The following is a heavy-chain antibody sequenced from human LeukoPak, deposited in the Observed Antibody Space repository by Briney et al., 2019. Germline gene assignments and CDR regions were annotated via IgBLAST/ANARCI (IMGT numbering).Heavy chain of an antibody. CDR2: IYYSGRT. CDR3: ARIITYYDFSCWFDP. CDR1: GFTVSTNC. V-gene: IGHV4-39*01. Sequence: GSLRLSCAASGFTVSTNCMIWVRQPPGKGLEWIGSIYYSGRTYYNPSLKSRVTISVDTSKNQFSLKLSSVTAADTAVYYCARIITYYDFSCWFDPWGQGTLVTVSS. J-gene: IGHJ5*02. D-gene: IGHD3-3*01.